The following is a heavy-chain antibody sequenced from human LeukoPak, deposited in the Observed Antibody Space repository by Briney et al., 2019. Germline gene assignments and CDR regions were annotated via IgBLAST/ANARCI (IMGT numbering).Heavy chain of an antibody. CDR1: GFPFSSYG. CDR3: AKDIEMRGSYYFDY. D-gene: IGHD1-26*01. Sequence: PGTSLRLSCAASGFPFSSYGMHWVRQAPGKGLEWVARLVYDARSDYADSVKGRFTISRDNSKNTLYLQMNSLRAEDTAVYYCAKDIEMRGSYYFDYWGQGTLVTVSS. CDR2: LVYDARSD. V-gene: IGHV3-33*06. J-gene: IGHJ4*02.